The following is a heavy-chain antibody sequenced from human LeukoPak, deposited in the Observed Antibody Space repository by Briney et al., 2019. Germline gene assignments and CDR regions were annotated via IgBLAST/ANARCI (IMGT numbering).Heavy chain of an antibody. Sequence: GGSLRLSCAASGFTFSSYSMNWVRQAPGKGLEWVSYISSSSSTIYYADSVKGRFTISRDNAKNSLYLQMNSLRAEDTAVYYCARDPRWGHYGDYGVELGWGQGTLGTVSS. CDR2: ISSSSSTI. CDR1: GFTFSSYS. V-gene: IGHV3-48*04. D-gene: IGHD4-17*01. J-gene: IGHJ4*02. CDR3: ARDPRWGHYGDYGVELG.